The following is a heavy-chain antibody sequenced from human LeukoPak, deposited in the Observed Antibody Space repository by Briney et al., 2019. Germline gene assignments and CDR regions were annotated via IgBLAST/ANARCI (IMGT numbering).Heavy chain of an antibody. CDR3: ARQKWEQQGRDYYFNGLDV. J-gene: IGHJ6*02. V-gene: IGHV4-4*02. CDR2: IYLYGTT. D-gene: IGHD1-26*01. CDR1: AGSISSSSW. Sequence: PSETLSLTYPVSAGSISSSSWWNWVRQSPVKGLEWIGVIYLYGTTNYNPSLKTRVTMSVDRPKTQFSLKLSSVTAADTAVYYCARQKWEQQGRDYYFNGLDVWDPGTTVTVSS.